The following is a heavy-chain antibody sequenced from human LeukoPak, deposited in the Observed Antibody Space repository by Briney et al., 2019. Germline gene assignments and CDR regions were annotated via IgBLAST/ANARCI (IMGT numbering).Heavy chain of an antibody. D-gene: IGHD4-17*01. CDR2: IWYDGSNK. CDR1: GFTFSSYG. V-gene: IGHV3-33*01. CDR3: ARNQDYGVYNSVGAFDI. Sequence: PGRSLRLSWAASGFTFSSYGMHWVRQAPGKGLEWVAVIWYDGSNKYYADSVKGRFTISRDNSKNTLYLQMNSLRAEDTAVYYCARNQDYGVYNSVGAFDIWGQGTMVTVSS. J-gene: IGHJ3*02.